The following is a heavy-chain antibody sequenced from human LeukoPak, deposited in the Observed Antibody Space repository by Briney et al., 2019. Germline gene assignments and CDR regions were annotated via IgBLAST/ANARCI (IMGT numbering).Heavy chain of an antibody. CDR2: ISSSGATI. D-gene: IGHD1-14*01. Sequence: HPEGSLRLSCAASGFTFSSKSMNWVRQAPGKGLEWVSCISSSGATIYYADSVRGRFTISRDNAKNSLYLQMNSLRGEDTAVYYCATKVPNEPAFDYWGQGTLVTVSS. CDR3: ATKVPNEPAFDY. V-gene: IGHV3-48*04. J-gene: IGHJ4*02. CDR1: GFTFSSKS.